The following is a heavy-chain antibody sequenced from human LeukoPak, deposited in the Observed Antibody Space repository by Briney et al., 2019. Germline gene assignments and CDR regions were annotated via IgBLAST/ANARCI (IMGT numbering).Heavy chain of an antibody. CDR1: GFTFSDHY. CDR3: AKLSPYGSSWHS. CDR2: SRNKANSCTT. V-gene: IGHV3-72*01. Sequence: GGSLRLSCAASGFTFSDHYMDWVRQAPGKGLEWVGRSRNKANSCTTDYAASVKGRFTISRDDSKNSLSLQMNSLKSEDTAVYYCAKLSPYGSSWHSWGQGTMVTVSS. J-gene: IGHJ3*01. D-gene: IGHD6-13*01.